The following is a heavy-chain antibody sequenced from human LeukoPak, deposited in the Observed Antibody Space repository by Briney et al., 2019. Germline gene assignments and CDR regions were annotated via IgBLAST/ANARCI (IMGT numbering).Heavy chain of an antibody. Sequence: PGGSLRLSCAASGFTFSSYWMSWVRQAPGKGLEWVANIKQDGSEKYYVDSVKGRFTISRDNAKNSLYLQMNSLRAEDTAVYYCARDGAIWDILTGYQYYFDYWGQGTLLTVSS. V-gene: IGHV3-7*01. J-gene: IGHJ4*02. D-gene: IGHD3-9*01. CDR1: GFTFSSYW. CDR2: IKQDGSEK. CDR3: ARDGAIWDILTGYQYYFDY.